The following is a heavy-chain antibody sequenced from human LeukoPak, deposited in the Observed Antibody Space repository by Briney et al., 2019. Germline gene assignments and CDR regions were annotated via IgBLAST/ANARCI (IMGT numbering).Heavy chain of an antibody. CDR3: PVLVEAPPPPIDY. CDR1: GFTFSSYA. CDR2: ISGSGGST. Sequence: GGSLRLSCAASGFTFSSYAMSWVRQAPGKGLEWVSAISGSGGSTYYADSVKGRFTISRDNSKNTLYLQMNSLRAEDTAVYSGPVLVEAPPPPIDYWGQEPWSPSPQ. V-gene: IGHV3-23*01. J-gene: IGHJ4*01. D-gene: IGHD2-15*01.